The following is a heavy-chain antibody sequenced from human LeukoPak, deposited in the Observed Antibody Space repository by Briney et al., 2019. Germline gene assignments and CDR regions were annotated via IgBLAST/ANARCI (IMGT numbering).Heavy chain of an antibody. CDR2: VSGDGSYT. CDR3: ASSPYDILTGYYNNY. Sequence: GGSLRLSCAASGFTLTRFWMHWVRQAPGKGLVWVSRVSGDGSYTDYANSVKGRFTISRDNAKNTLYLQMNSLRAEDTAVYYCASSPYDILTGYYNNYWGQGTLVTVSS. CDR1: GFTLTRFW. V-gene: IGHV3-74*01. J-gene: IGHJ4*02. D-gene: IGHD3-9*01.